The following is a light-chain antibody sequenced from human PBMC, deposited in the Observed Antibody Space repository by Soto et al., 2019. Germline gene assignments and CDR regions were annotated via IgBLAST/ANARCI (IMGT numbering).Light chain of an antibody. CDR3: ISYTTSSTYV. V-gene: IGLV2-14*01. CDR2: DVT. J-gene: IGLJ1*01. CDR1: SSDVGAYNY. Sequence: QSALTQPASVSGSPGQSSAISYTGTSSDVGAYNYVSWYQQHPAKALKLMIYDVTNRPSGVSERFSGSKSGNTASQSISGLQAEDEADYYCISYTTSSTYVFGSGTKLTVL.